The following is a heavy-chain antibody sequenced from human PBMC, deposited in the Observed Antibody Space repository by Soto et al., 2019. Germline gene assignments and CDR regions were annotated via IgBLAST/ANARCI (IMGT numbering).Heavy chain of an antibody. CDR3: ARDLDSSGYYYWDY. J-gene: IGHJ4*02. D-gene: IGHD3-22*01. V-gene: IGHV3-48*02. CDR2: ISSSSSTI. CDR1: GFTFSSYS. Sequence: EVQLVESGGGLVQPGGSLRLSCAASGFTFSSYSMNLVRQAPGKGLEWVSYISSSSSTIYYADSVKGRFTIPRDNAKNSLYMQMNSMRDEDTAVYYCARDLDSSGYYYWDYWGQGTLVTVSS.